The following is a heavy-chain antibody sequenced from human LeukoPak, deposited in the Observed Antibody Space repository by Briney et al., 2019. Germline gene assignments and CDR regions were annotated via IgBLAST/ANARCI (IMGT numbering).Heavy chain of an antibody. J-gene: IGHJ4*02. CDR3: ARGVAAATL. CDR1: GGSISNYY. Sequence: SETLSLTCTVSGGSISNYYWSWIRQPPGKGLEWIGEINHSGSTNYNPSLKSRVTISVDTSKNQFSLKLSSVTAADTAVYYYARGVAAATLWGQGTLVTVSS. CDR2: INHSGST. V-gene: IGHV4-34*01. D-gene: IGHD6-13*01.